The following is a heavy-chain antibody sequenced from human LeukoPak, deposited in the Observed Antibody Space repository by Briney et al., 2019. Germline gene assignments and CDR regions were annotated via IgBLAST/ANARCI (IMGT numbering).Heavy chain of an antibody. V-gene: IGHV1-2*06. Sequence: ASVKVSCKASGYTFTGYYMHWVRQAPGQGLEWMGRINPNSGGTNYAQKFQGRVTMTRDTSISTAYMELSRLRSDDTAVYYFARELLRRYWFDPWGQGTLVTVSS. CDR2: INPNSGGT. D-gene: IGHD3-10*01. J-gene: IGHJ5*02. CDR1: GYTFTGYY. CDR3: ARELLRRYWFDP.